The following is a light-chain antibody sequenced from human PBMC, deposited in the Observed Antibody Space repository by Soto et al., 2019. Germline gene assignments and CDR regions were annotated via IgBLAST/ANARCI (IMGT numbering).Light chain of an antibody. V-gene: IGKV1-33*01. J-gene: IGKJ2*01. CDR3: QQYDDLPQYA. CDR2: DAS. Sequence: DIQMTQSPSSLSASVGDRVTITCQASQDIRDRLNWYQQKPGKAPKLLIYDASNLQTGVPSRFSGSGSGTDFTLTISSLRPEDTATYFCQQYDDLPQYAFGQGTKLDIK. CDR1: QDIRDR.